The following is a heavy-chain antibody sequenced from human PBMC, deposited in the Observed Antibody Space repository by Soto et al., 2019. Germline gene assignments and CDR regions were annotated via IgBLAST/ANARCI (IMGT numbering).Heavy chain of an antibody. CDR1: GGSISSYY. Sequence: SETLSLTCTVSGGSISSYYWSWIRQPPGKGLEWIGYIYYSGSTNYNPSIKSRVTISVDTSKNQFSLKLSSVTAADTAVYYCARSVARDCSGGSCYLDVWGKGTTVTVSS. J-gene: IGHJ6*03. CDR2: IYYSGST. CDR3: ARSVARDCSGGSCYLDV. V-gene: IGHV4-59*08. D-gene: IGHD2-15*01.